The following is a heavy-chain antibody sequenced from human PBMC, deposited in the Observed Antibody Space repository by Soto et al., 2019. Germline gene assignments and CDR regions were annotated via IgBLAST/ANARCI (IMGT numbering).Heavy chain of an antibody. V-gene: IGHV4-59*08. J-gene: IGHJ4*02. CDR1: GGSISTYY. Sequence: SETLSLTCTVSGGSISTYYWSWIRQPPGKGLEWIGYIYYTGSTNYNPSLKSRVTISVDTAKNQFSLKLSSVTAADTAVYYRARHLMVRGVYMPYYFDYWGPGTLVTVSS. CDR3: ARHLMVRGVYMPYYFDY. CDR2: IYYTGST. D-gene: IGHD3-10*01.